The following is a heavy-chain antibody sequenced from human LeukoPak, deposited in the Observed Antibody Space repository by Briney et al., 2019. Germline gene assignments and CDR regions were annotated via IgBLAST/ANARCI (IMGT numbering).Heavy chain of an antibody. D-gene: IGHD6-13*01. Sequence: SQTLSLTCAISGDSVSNSYAAWNWIRQSPSRGLEWLGRTYYRSKWYNDYAVSVKSRITIKPDTSKNQFSLQLNSVTPEDTAVYYCARVDRAISTTGTLGDWGQGTLVTVPS. CDR2: TYYRSKWYN. V-gene: IGHV6-1*01. J-gene: IGHJ4*02. CDR3: ARVDRAISTTGTLGD. CDR1: GDSVSNSYAA.